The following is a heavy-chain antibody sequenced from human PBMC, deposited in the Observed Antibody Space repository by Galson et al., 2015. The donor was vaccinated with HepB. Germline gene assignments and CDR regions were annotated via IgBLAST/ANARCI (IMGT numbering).Heavy chain of an antibody. V-gene: IGHV1-24*01. CDR3: ATAPPPIHSYSSSWSSLDY. D-gene: IGHD6-13*01. J-gene: IGHJ4*02. Sequence: SVKVSCKVSGYTLTELSMHWVRQAPGKGLEWMGGFDPEDGETIYAQKFQGRVTMTEDTSTDTAYMELSSLRSEDTAVYYCATAPPPIHSYSSSWSSLDYWGQGTLVTVSS. CDR2: FDPEDGET. CDR1: GYTLTELS.